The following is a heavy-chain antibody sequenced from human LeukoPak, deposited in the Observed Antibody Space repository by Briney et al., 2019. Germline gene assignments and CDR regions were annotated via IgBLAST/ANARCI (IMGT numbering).Heavy chain of an antibody. Sequence: ASVRVSCKASGHTFTDYYMHWVRQAPGHGLEWMGWINPNSSGTNYAQKFQGRVTMTRDTSISTAYMELSRLRSDDTAVYYCASQRWLQSNFDYWGQGTLVTVSS. CDR1: GHTFTDYY. CDR3: ASQRWLQSNFDY. CDR2: INPNSSGT. J-gene: IGHJ4*02. V-gene: IGHV1-2*02. D-gene: IGHD5-24*01.